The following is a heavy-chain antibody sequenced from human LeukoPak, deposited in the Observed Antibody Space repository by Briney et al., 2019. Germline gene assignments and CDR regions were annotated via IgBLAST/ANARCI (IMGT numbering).Heavy chain of an antibody. CDR1: GYTFTSYD. D-gene: IGHD6-6*01. CDR2: MNPNSGNT. Sequence: ASVKVSCKASGYTFTSYDINWVRQATGQGLEWMGWMNPNSGNTGYAQKFQGRVTMTRNTSISTAYMELSSLRSEDTAVYYCARVVKSDIAARRGRYYGMDVCGQGTTVTVSS. V-gene: IGHV1-8*01. CDR3: ARVVKSDIAARRGRYYGMDV. J-gene: IGHJ6*02.